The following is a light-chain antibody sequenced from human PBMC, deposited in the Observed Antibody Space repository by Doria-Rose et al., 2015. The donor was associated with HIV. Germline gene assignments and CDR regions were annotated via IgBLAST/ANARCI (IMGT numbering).Light chain of an antibody. J-gene: IGKJ5*01. CDR2: AAS. V-gene: IGKV1-16*02. CDR1: QDINTY. CDR3: QQYKCYHIT. Sequence: TQSPSSLSASVGDRVTITCRASQDINTYLAWFQQKPGKAPKSLIYAASSLQSGVPSKFRGSGPETDFTLTITSLQLEDFATYYCQQYKCYHITVGQGNRRESK.